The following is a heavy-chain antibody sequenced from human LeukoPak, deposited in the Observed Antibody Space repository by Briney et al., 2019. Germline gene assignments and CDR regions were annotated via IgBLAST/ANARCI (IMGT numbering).Heavy chain of an antibody. Sequence: RSGGSLRLSCAASGFTFDDYGMSWVRQAPGKGLEWVSGINWNGGSTGYADSVKGRFTISRDNAKNSLYLQMNSLRAEDTAVYYCARQGGGYSSSWYVEHYYYMDVWGKGTTVTVSS. CDR1: GFTFDDYG. CDR2: INWNGGST. J-gene: IGHJ6*03. V-gene: IGHV3-20*04. CDR3: ARQGGGYSSSWYVEHYYYMDV. D-gene: IGHD6-13*01.